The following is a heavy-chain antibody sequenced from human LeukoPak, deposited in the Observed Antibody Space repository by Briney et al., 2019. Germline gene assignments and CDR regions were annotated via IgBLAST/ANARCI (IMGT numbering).Heavy chain of an antibody. V-gene: IGHV4-59*01. J-gene: IGHJ5*02. Sequence: SETLSLTCTASGGSIRGYYWSWIRQPPGKGLEWIGYIYYSGSTNYNPSLKSRVTTSLDTSKNQFSLKLNSVTAADTAVYYCARAAPSALGWVDLWGQGTLVTVSS. CDR1: GGSIRGYY. CDR2: IYYSGST. CDR3: ARAAPSALGWVDL.